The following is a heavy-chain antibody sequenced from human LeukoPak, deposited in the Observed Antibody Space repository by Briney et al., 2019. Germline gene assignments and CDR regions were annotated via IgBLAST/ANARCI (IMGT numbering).Heavy chain of an antibody. CDR2: IYYSGST. J-gene: IGHJ5*02. Sequence: SETLSLTCTVSGGSISSGDYYWSWIRQPPGKGLEWIGYIYYSGSTYYNPSLKSRVTISVDTSKNQFSLKLSSVTAADTAVYYCARAYYYDSCGYYTNWFDPWGQGTLVTVSS. CDR1: GGSISSGDYY. V-gene: IGHV4-30-4*08. D-gene: IGHD3-22*01. CDR3: ARAYYYDSCGYYTNWFDP.